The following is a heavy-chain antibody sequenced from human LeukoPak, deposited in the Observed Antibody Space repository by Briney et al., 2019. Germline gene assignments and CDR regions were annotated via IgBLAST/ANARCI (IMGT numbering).Heavy chain of an antibody. CDR2: ISSSGSTI. V-gene: IGHV3-48*03. D-gene: IGHD2-2*01. CDR3: ASKYCSSTSCRDY. CDR1: GFTFSSYE. J-gene: IGHJ4*02. Sequence: SGGSLRLSCAASGFTFSSYEMNWVRQAPGKGLEWVSYISSSGSTIYYADSVKGRFTISRDNAKNSLYLQMNSLRAEDTAVYYCASKYCSSTSCRDYWGQGTLVTVSS.